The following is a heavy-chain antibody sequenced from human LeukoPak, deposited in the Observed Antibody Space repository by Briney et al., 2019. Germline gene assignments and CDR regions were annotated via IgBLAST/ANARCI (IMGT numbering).Heavy chain of an antibody. D-gene: IGHD3-3*01. V-gene: IGHV3-21*01. CDR3: ASGNGITIFGVARLGH. Sequence: GGSLKLSCAASGFTFSSYSMNWVRQAPGKGLEWVSSISSSSSYIYYADSVKGRFTISRDNAKNSLYLQMNSLRAEDTAVYYCASGNGITIFGVARLGHWGQGTLVTVSS. CDR1: GFTFSSYS. CDR2: ISSSSSYI. J-gene: IGHJ1*01.